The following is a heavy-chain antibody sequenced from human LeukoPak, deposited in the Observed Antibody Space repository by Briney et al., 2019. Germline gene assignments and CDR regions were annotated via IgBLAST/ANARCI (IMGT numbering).Heavy chain of an antibody. CDR3: VKAPGEMATMWLHYFDY. D-gene: IGHD5-24*01. CDR2: ISSDESST. V-gene: IGHV3-74*01. CDR1: GLTFSSYW. Sequence: GGSLRLSCAASGLTFSSYWMHWVRQAPGKGLVWVSRISSDESSTTYADSVKGRFTISRDNAKNTLYLQMNSLRAEDTAVYYCVKAPGEMATMWLHYFDYWGRGTLVTVAS. J-gene: IGHJ4*02.